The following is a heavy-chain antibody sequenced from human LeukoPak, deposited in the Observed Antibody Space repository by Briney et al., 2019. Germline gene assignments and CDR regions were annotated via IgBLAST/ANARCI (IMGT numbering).Heavy chain of an antibody. D-gene: IGHD1-26*01. Sequence: GGSLRLSCGASGFTFSSYGMHWVRQAPGKGLEWVAFIRYDGSNKYYADSVKGRFTISRDNSKNTLYLQMNSLRAEDTAVYYCAKRRGSYPGGGFDYWGQGTLVTVSS. CDR3: AKRRGSYPGGGFDY. CDR1: GFTFSSYG. J-gene: IGHJ4*02. V-gene: IGHV3-30*02. CDR2: IRYDGSNK.